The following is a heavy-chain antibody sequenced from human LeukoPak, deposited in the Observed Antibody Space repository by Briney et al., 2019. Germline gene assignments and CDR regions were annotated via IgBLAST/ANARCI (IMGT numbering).Heavy chain of an antibody. CDR2: IYHSGST. Sequence: TSETLSLTCTVSGYSISSGYYWGWIRQPPGKGLEWIGSIYHSGSTYYNPSLKSRVTISVDTSKNQFSLKLSSVTAADTAVYYCARVEMEQQLTSLDYWGQGTLVTVSS. V-gene: IGHV4-38-2*02. CDR1: GYSISSGYY. D-gene: IGHD6-13*01. CDR3: ARVEMEQQLTSLDY. J-gene: IGHJ4*02.